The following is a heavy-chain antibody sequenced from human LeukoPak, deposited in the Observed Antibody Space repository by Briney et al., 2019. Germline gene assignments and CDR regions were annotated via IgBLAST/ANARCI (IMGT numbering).Heavy chain of an antibody. J-gene: IGHJ4*02. D-gene: IGHD3-22*01. Sequence: PGGSLRLSCAASGFTFSSYSMNWVRQAPGKGLEWVSSISSSSSYIYYADSVKGRFTISRDNAKNSLYLQMHSLRAEDTAVYYCARQYYYDNSGTDYWGQGTLVTVSS. CDR1: GFTFSSYS. CDR2: ISSSSSYI. V-gene: IGHV3-21*01. CDR3: ARQYYYDNSGTDY.